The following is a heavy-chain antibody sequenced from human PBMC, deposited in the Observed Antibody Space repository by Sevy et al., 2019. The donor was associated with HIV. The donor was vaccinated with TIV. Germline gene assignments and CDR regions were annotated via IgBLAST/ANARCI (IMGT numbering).Heavy chain of an antibody. V-gene: IGHV3-7*01. CDR3: ARAQQVTMLVVIGGLYFDL. D-gene: IGHD3-3*01. J-gene: IGHJ4*02. CDR2: VKQDMSEK. CDR1: GFTFSSNW. Sequence: GGSLKISCAASGFTFSSNWMTWVRQAPGKGLEWVANVKQDMSEKYYADSVKGRFTISRDNAKNSLFLQMNSLRAEDTAVYYCARAQQVTMLVVIGGLYFDLWGQGTLVTVSS.